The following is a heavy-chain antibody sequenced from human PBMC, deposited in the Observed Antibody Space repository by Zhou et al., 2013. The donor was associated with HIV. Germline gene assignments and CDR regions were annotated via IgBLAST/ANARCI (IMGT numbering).Heavy chain of an antibody. CDR3: ARGHGFYQYMDV. CDR2: IIPRFGTT. V-gene: IGHV1-69*05. D-gene: IGHD3-10*01. J-gene: IGHJ6*03. CDR1: GGTFISYA. Sequence: QVQVVQSGAEVKKPGSSVKVSCEASGGTFISYAISWVRQAPGQGLQWMGGIIPRFGTTNYAQKFQGRVTITTDESTSTVYMELSSLRSEDTAVYYCARGHGFYQYMDVWGQGTTVTVSS.